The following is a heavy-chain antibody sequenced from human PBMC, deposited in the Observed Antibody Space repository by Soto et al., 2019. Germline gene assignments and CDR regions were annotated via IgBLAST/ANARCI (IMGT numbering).Heavy chain of an antibody. CDR1: GYTFTNYD. V-gene: IGHV1-8*02. CDR2: MNPKSGNT. CDR3: VRVYGEIDY. J-gene: IGHJ4*02. Sequence: QVQLVQSGAEVKKPGASVKVSCKASGYTFTNYDINWVRQATGQGLEWMGWMNPKSGNTGYAQQFQGSVSMTRSTSISTAYMELSSLRSEDMAVYYCVRVYGEIDYWGPGTLVTVSS. D-gene: IGHD4-17*01.